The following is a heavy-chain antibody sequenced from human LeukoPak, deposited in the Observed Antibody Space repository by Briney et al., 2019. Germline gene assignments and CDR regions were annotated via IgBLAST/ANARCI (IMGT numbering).Heavy chain of an antibody. D-gene: IGHD2-8*01. CDR1: GGSISSSSYY. CDR2: GSDVGGT. V-gene: IGHV4-39*07. Sequence: SETLSLTCTVSGGSISSSSYYWGWIRQPPGKGLEWIGEGSDVGGTKYNPSLKSRVTISADTSKNQFSLKLSSVTAADTAVYYCAQNGQRGFSFDPWGQGTLVTVSS. CDR3: AQNGQRGFSFDP. J-gene: IGHJ5*02.